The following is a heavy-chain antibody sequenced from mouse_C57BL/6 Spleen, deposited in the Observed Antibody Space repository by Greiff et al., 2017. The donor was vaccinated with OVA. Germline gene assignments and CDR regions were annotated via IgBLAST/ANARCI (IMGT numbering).Heavy chain of an antibody. J-gene: IGHJ3*01. Sequence: VQLQESGAELVRPGASVTLSCKASGYTFTDYEMHWVKQTPVQGLEWIGDIDPETGGTAYNQKFKGKAILTADKSSSTAYMELRSLTSEDSAVYYCTRRGGTGVAYWGQGTLVTVSA. CDR1: GYTFTDYE. V-gene: IGHV1-15*01. D-gene: IGHD3-3*01. CDR3: TRRGGTGVAY. CDR2: IDPETGGT.